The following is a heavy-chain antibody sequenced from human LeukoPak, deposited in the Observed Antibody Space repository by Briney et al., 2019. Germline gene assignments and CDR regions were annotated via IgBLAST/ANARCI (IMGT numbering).Heavy chain of an antibody. CDR2: VKGDGSFT. CDR1: GFTFSSYW. D-gene: IGHD2-21*02. Sequence: GGSLRLSCAASGFTFSSYWMHWVRQAPGKGLVWVSRVKGDGSFTNYADSVYGRFSISRDNAKNTLFLHMRSLGAEDTAVYYCVRDGDDFNFDYWGQGTLVTVSS. CDR3: VRDGDDFNFDY. V-gene: IGHV3-74*01. J-gene: IGHJ4*02.